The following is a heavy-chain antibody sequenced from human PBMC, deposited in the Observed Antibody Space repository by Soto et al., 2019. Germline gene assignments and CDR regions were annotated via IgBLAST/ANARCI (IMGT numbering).Heavy chain of an antibody. J-gene: IGHJ5*02. CDR3: ARGSMVRGVIITDWFDP. D-gene: IGHD3-10*01. V-gene: IGHV1-2*04. CDR2: INPNSGGT. Sequence: QVPLVQSGAEVKKPGASVKVSCKASGYTFTGYYMHWVRQAPGQGLEWMGWINPNSGGTNYAQKFQGWVTMTRDTSISTAYMELSRLRSDDTAVYYCARGSMVRGVIITDWFDPWGQGTLVTVSS. CDR1: GYTFTGYY.